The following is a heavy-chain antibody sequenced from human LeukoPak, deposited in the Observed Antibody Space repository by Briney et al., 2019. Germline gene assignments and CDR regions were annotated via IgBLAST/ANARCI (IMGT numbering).Heavy chain of an antibody. CDR2: FYYGGST. V-gene: IGHV4-39*01. Sequence: SETLSLTCTISGGSISSSTYPWGWIRQPPGKGLEWIGSFYYGGSTYNNPSLKSRVTISVDTSKNQFSLKLSSVTAADTAVYYCARLIAAAGSSGWFDPWGQGTLVTVSS. D-gene: IGHD6-13*01. CDR1: GGSISSSTYP. J-gene: IGHJ5*02. CDR3: ARLIAAAGSSGWFDP.